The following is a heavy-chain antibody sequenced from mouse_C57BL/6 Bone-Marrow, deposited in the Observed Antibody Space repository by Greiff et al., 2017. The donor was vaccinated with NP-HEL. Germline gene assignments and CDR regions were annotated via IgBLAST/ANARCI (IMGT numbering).Heavy chain of an antibody. J-gene: IGHJ4*01. Sequence: VQLQESGPELVKPGASVKISCKASGYAFSSSWMNWVKQRPGKGLEWIGRIYPGDGDTNYNGKFKGKATLTADKSSSTAYMQLSSLTSEDSAVYFCARGGDYDPHYYAMDYWGQGTSVTGSS. CDR3: ARGGDYDPHYYAMDY. CDR2: IYPGDGDT. V-gene: IGHV1-82*01. CDR1: GYAFSSSW. D-gene: IGHD2-4*01.